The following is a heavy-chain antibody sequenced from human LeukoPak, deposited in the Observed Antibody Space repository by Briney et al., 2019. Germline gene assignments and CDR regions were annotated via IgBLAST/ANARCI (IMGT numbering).Heavy chain of an antibody. V-gene: IGHV3-21*04. D-gene: IGHD2-21*02. J-gene: IGHJ4*02. CDR3: ARDLSLWVTALGY. CDR1: GFTFSDYT. CDR2: ISPSSSYM. Sequence: PGGSLRLSCAASGFTFSDYTMNWVRQAPGKGLEWVSSISPSSSYMYYADSVKGRFTISRDNSKNTLYLQMNSLRAEDTAVYYCARDLSLWVTALGYWGQGTLVTVSS.